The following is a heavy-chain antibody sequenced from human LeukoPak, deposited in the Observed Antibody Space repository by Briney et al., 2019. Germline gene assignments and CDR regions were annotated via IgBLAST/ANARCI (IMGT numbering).Heavy chain of an antibody. CDR1: GFSLNHAR. J-gene: IGHJ4*02. D-gene: IGHD4-17*01. CDR2: IKKKIESETA. V-gene: IGHV3-15*01. Sequence: VGSLRLSRAASGFSLNHARMKWVREPPARRVEWVGSIKKKIESETAHYATPVRTRLVITRNDSKNTKYLQMDTLKTEDTAVYCCTTRGVTTNDYWGQRTLVTASS. CDR3: TTRGVTTNDY.